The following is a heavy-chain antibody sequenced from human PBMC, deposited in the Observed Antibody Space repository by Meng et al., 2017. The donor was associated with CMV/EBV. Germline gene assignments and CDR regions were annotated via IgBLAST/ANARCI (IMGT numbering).Heavy chain of an antibody. Sequence: SETLSLTCIVSGGSISSSSYYWGWIRQPPGKGLESIGSIYYSGSTYYNPSLKSRVTISVDTSKNQFSLKLSSVTAADTAVYYCARDLRGVIDYWGQGTLVTVSS. D-gene: IGHD3-10*01. V-gene: IGHV4-39*07. CDR1: GGSISSSSYY. CDR3: ARDLRGVIDY. J-gene: IGHJ4*02. CDR2: IYYSGST.